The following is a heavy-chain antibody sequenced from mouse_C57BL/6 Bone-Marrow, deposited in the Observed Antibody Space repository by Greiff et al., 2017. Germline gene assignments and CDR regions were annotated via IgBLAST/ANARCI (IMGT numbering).Heavy chain of an antibody. CDR3: ARGGLRAWFAY. J-gene: IGHJ3*01. CDR1: GYSITSGYY. Sequence: EVQLQQSGPGLVKPSQSLSLTCSVTGYSITSGYYWYWIRQFPGNKPEWMGYISYDGSNNYNPSLKNRISITRDTSKNQFFLKLNSLTTEDTATYYCARGGLRAWFAYWGQGTLVTVSA. V-gene: IGHV3-6*01. D-gene: IGHD2-4*01. CDR2: ISYDGSN.